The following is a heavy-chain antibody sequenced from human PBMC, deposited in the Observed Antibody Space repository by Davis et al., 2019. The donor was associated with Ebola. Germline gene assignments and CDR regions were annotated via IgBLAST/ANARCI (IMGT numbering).Heavy chain of an antibody. CDR1: GFTFGSYA. D-gene: IGHD2/OR15-2a*01. Sequence: GGSLRLSCAASGFTFGSYAMNWARQAPGKGLEWVSAVTSSGGGTYYTDSVKGRFTISRDNSKNTLYLQMNGLRVEDTAIYYCAKDNRNIWSEVWGQGTMVTVSS. CDR2: VTSSGGGT. J-gene: IGHJ3*01. CDR3: AKDNRNIWSEV. V-gene: IGHV3-23*01.